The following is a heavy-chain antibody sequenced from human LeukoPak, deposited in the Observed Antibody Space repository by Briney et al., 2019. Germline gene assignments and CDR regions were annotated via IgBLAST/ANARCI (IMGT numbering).Heavy chain of an antibody. V-gene: IGHV1-2*02. Sequence: ASVKVSCKASGYTFTGYYMHWVRQAPGQGHEWMGWINPNSGGTNYAQKFQGRVTMTRDTSISTAYMELSRLRSDDTAVYYCARGIAVAGMSDVSQNDYWGQGTLVTVSS. D-gene: IGHD6-19*01. CDR3: ARGIAVAGMSDVSQNDY. CDR2: INPNSGGT. J-gene: IGHJ4*02. CDR1: GYTFTGYY.